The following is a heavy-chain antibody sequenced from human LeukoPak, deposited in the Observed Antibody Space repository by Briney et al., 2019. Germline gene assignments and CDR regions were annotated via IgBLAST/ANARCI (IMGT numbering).Heavy chain of an antibody. J-gene: IGHJ4*02. V-gene: IGHV4-39*01. CDR2: IYYSGST. Sequence: SETLSLTCTVSGGSISSSSYYWGWIRQPPGKGLEWIGSIYYSGSTYYNPSLKSRVTISVDTSKNQFSLKLSSVTAADTAVYYCARLWRIAAAGTRYFDYWGQGTLVTVSS. CDR1: GGSISSSSYY. CDR3: ARLWRIAAAGTRYFDY. D-gene: IGHD6-13*01.